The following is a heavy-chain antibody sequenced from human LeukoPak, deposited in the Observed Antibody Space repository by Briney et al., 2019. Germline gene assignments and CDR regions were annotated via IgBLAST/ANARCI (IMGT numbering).Heavy chain of an antibody. CDR1: GGSFSGYY. V-gene: IGHV4-34*01. Sequence: SETLSPTCAVYGGSFSGYYWSWIRQPPGKGLEWIGEINHSGSTNYNPSLKSRVTISVDTSKNQFSLKLSSVTAADTAVYYCARGPVGCVLFDYWGQGTLVTVSS. CDR3: ARGPVGCVLFDY. CDR2: INHSGST. J-gene: IGHJ4*02. D-gene: IGHD6-19*01.